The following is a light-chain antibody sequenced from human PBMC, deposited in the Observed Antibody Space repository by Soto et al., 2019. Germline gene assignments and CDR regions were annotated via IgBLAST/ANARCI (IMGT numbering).Light chain of an antibody. J-gene: IGLJ2*01. CDR1: SSNIGAGYD. CDR2: GNS. Sequence: QAVVTQPPSVSGAPGQRVTISCTGSSSNIGAGYDVHWYLQLPGTAPKLLIYGNSNRPSGVPDRFSGSKSGTSASLAITGLQAEDEADYYCQSYDSSLSGHVVFGGGTQLTVL. CDR3: QSYDSSLSGHVV. V-gene: IGLV1-40*01.